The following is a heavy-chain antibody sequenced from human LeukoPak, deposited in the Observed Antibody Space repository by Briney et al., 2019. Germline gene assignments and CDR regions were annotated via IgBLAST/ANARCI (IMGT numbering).Heavy chain of an antibody. CDR1: GGSISSSSYY. J-gene: IGHJ5*02. CDR3: AIHDYGDPNWFDP. V-gene: IGHV4-39*01. D-gene: IGHD4-17*01. CDR2: IYYSGRT. Sequence: SETLSLTCTVSGGSISSSSYYWGWIRQPPGKGLEWIGSIYYSGRTYYNPSLKSRVTISVDTSKNQFSLKMSSVPAADTDVYSCAIHDYGDPNWFDPWGQGTLVTVSS.